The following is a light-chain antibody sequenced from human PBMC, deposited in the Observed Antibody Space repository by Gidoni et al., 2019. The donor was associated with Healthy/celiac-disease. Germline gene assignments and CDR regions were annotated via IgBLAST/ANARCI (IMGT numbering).Light chain of an antibody. J-gene: IGLJ1*01. CDR2: SNN. V-gene: IGLV1-44*01. CDR1: SSNIGSNT. Sequence: QSVLTHPPSASGTPGQRVTISCSGSSSNIGSNTVNWYQQLPGTAPKRLIYSNNQRPSGVPDRFSGSKSGTSASLAISGLQSEDEADYYCAAWDDSLNGLYVFGTGTKVTVL. CDR3: AAWDDSLNGLYV.